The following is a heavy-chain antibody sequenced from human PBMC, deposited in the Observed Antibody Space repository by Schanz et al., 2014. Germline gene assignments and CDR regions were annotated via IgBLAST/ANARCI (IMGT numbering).Heavy chain of an antibody. CDR1: GYTFTSYG. D-gene: IGHD5-12*01. V-gene: IGHV1-69*04. J-gene: IGHJ3*02. Sequence: QDQLVQSGAEAKKPGASVKASCKASGYTFTSYGISWVRQAPGQGLEWMGRIIPIHGIVNYAQRFQDRVRITADKSTSTAYMELSSLRSDDTAVYYCARGGGPEDVFDIWGQGTIXAVSS. CDR3: ARGGGPEDVFDI. CDR2: IIPIHGIV.